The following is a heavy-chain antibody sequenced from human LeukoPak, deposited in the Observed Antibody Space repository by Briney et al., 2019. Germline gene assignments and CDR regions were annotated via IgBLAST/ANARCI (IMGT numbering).Heavy chain of an antibody. CDR3: ARFTPGYNFDY. D-gene: IGHD5-18*01. J-gene: IGHJ4*02. V-gene: IGHV1-46*01. CDR1: GFTFTSYY. Sequence: ASVKVSCKASGFTFTSYYMHWVRQAPGQGLEWMGIINPSGGSTSYAQKFQGRVTMTRDTSTSTVYMDLSSLRSEDTAVYYCARFTPGYNFDYWGQGTLVTVSS. CDR2: INPSGGST.